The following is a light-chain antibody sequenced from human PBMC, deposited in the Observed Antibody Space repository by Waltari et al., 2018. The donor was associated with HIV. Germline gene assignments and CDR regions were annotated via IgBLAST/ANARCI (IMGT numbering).Light chain of an antibody. V-gene: IGLV1-51*01. J-gene: IGLJ3*02. CDR2: DNE. CDR3: GTWDTSLGAGV. CDR1: SSKFGNDF. Sequence: QSVLTQPPSVSAAPGQKVTISCSGSSSKFGNDFVSWYQHLPGAAPTLLIYDNERRPSGISDRFSGSTSGTSATLGITGLQTGDDADYYCGTWDTSLGAGVFGGGTKLTVL.